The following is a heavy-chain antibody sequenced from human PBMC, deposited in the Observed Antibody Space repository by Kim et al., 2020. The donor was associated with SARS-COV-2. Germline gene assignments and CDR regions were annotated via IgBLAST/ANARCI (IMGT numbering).Heavy chain of an antibody. D-gene: IGHD2-21*01. J-gene: IGHJ4*02. CDR2: IKRDGDEE. CDR3: ANICEEGH. Sequence: GGSLRLSCVASGFSFGSYWMSWVRQAPGKGLEWVATIKRDGDEEYYVDSLRGRCTISRDNAKDSLYLHMNSLRVEDTAVYYCANICEEGHWGQGTLVTVSS. V-gene: IGHV3-7*01. CDR1: GFSFGSYW.